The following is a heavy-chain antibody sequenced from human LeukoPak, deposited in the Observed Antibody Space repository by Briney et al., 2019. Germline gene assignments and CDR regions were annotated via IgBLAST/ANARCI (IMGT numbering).Heavy chain of an antibody. Sequence: AESLKISCKGSGYSFTSYWIGWVRQLPGKGLEWMGFIYHGESDTKYSPSFQGQVTISADKSMRTSYMQWSSLAAADTAMYYCARHYVRLNLDPGGRGTLVTVSS. J-gene: IGHJ5*02. V-gene: IGHV5-51*01. CDR1: GYSFTSYW. CDR3: ARHYVRLNLDP. CDR2: IYHGESDT. D-gene: IGHD5-12*01.